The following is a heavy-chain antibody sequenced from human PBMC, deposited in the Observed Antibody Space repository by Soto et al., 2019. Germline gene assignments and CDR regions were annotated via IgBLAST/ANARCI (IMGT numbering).Heavy chain of an antibody. Sequence: VQLVESGGGVVQPGGSLRLSCAGSGFNFNNYGMYWVRQAPGKGLQWVAGIGGSGDTTNYADSVKGRFTISRDNSKNTLYLQMNSLTAEDAAVYYCGKEPFVTVFGLVTFWGQGTLVSVSS. D-gene: IGHD3-3*01. V-gene: IGHV3-23*04. CDR3: GKEPFVTVFGLVTF. CDR2: IGGSGDTT. J-gene: IGHJ4*02. CDR1: GFNFNNYG.